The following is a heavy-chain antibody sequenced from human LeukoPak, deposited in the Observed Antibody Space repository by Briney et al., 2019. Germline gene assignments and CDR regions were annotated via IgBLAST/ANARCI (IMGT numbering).Heavy chain of an antibody. D-gene: IGHD4/OR15-4a*01. CDR2: IYYSGST. J-gene: IGHJ4*02. CDR1: GGSISSSSYY. Sequence: SETLSLTCTVSGGSISSSSYYWGWIRQPPGKGLEWIGSIYYSGSTYYNPSLKSRVTISVDTSKNQFSLKLSSVTAADTAVYYCAREGARISSLEYWGQGTLVTVSS. V-gene: IGHV4-39*07. CDR3: AREGARISSLEY.